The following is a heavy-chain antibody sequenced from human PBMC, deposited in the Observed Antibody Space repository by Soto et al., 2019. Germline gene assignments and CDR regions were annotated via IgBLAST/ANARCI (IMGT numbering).Heavy chain of an antibody. J-gene: IGHJ4*02. CDR2: INPDGTLK. D-gene: IGHD2-21*02. V-gene: IGHV3-7*03. Sequence: PGGSLRLSCAAPGFALSGYWMTWVRQAPGKGLEWVASINPDGTLKYYVDSVKGRFTISRDNVDNSLFLQMISLRVEDTAVYYCARWESGDWYLGIWGQGT. CDR1: GFALSGYW. CDR3: ARWESGDWYLGI.